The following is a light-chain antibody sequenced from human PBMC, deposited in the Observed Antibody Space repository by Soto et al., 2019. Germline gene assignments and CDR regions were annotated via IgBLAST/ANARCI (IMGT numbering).Light chain of an antibody. CDR2: SNN. J-gene: IGLJ1*01. CDR3: SSHAGSSVV. V-gene: IGLV1-44*01. Sequence: QSVLTQPPSASGTPGQRVTISCSGSSSNIGSNTVNWYQQLPGTAPKLLIYSNNQRPSGVPDRFSGSKSGTSASLAISGLQSEDEADYYCSSHAGSSVVFGTGTKVT. CDR1: SSNIGSNT.